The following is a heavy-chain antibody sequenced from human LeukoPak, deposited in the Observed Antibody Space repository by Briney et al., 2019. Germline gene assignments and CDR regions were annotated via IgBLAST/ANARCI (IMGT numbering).Heavy chain of an antibody. V-gene: IGHV4-39*07. CDR1: GGSISSSTYY. CDR3: TRGRGI. CDR2: IYYSGST. Sequence: SETLSLTCTVSGGSISSSTYYWGWIRQPPGKGLEWIGSIYYSGSTYYNPTLKSRVTISVNTSKNQFSLKLTSVTAADTAVYYCTRGRGIWGQGTLVTVSS. D-gene: IGHD3-10*01. J-gene: IGHJ4*02.